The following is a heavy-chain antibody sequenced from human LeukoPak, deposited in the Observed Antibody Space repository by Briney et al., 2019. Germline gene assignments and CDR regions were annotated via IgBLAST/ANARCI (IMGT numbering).Heavy chain of an antibody. CDR3: ARAPVAGKGITDATYDY. D-gene: IGHD6-19*01. Sequence: SETLSLTCAVSGYSISSGYYWGWIRQPPGKGLEWIGSIYHSGSTYYNPSLKSRVTTSVDTSKNQFSLKLSSVTAADTAVYYCARAPVAGKGITDATYDYWGQGTLVTVSS. V-gene: IGHV4-38-2*01. J-gene: IGHJ4*02. CDR1: GYSISSGYY. CDR2: IYHSGST.